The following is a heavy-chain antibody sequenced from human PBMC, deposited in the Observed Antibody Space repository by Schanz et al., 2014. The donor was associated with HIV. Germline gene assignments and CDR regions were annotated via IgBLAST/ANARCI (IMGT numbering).Heavy chain of an antibody. CDR2: IYYTGST. J-gene: IGHJ4*02. V-gene: IGHV4-59*11. D-gene: IGHD3-10*01. CDR3: AARGFGSGTLDY. Sequence: HVRLQESGPGLVKPSETLSLTCNVSGDSMSSHYWSWIRHPPGKGLAWIGCIYYTGSTNYSPSLKSRLTISVDTSKNQFSLKLTSVTAADTAVYYCAARGFGSGTLDYWGQGTLVTVSS. CDR1: GDSMSSHY.